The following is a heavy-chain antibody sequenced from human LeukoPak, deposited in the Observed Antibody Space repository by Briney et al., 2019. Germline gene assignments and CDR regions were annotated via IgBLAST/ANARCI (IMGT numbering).Heavy chain of an antibody. D-gene: IGHD1-1*01. CDR2: ITPDGSGK. CDR1: GGSISSSSYY. V-gene: IGHV3-7*01. J-gene: IGHJ4*02. Sequence: PSETLSLTCTVSGGSISSSSYYWGWIRQPPGKGLEWVADITPDGSGKTYVDSVKGRFTISRDNAKQSLYLQMDTVTAEDTAVYDCVTSWNRQQRDYWGQGILVTVSS. CDR3: VTSWNRQQRDY.